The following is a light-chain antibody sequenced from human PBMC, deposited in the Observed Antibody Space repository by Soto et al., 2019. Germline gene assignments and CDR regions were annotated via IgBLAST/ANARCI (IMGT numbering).Light chain of an antibody. CDR2: GAS. V-gene: IGKV3-15*01. CDR1: QSFRSY. J-gene: IGKJ5*01. Sequence: EILMTQSPATLSLSPGERATLSCSASQSFRSYIAWYQQKPAQAPRLLIYGASTRATGIPARCSGTGSGTQFTLTISSLQSEDFAVYYCQQYNNWPAISFGQGTRLDIK. CDR3: QQYNNWPAIS.